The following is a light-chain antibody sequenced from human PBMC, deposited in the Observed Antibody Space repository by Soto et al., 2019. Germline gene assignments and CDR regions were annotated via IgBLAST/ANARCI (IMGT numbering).Light chain of an antibody. V-gene: IGKV1-39*01. CDR1: QSISSY. CDR3: QQSYSTPPDT. Sequence: DIQMTQSPSSLSASVGDRVTITCRASQSISSYLNWYQQKPGKAPKLLIYAASSLQSGVPSRFSGSGSGTYFTHTISSLQPEDFATYYCQQSYSTPPDTFGQGTKLEIK. CDR2: AAS. J-gene: IGKJ2*01.